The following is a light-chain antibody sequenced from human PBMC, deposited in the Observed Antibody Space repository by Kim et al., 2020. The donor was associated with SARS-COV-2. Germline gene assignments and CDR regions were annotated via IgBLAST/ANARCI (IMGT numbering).Light chain of an antibody. CDR2: RNN. Sequence: ELTQPPSLSGTPGQRVTISCSGSSSNIGDNYVDWYQQLPGRGPKLLINRNNQRPSGVPDRFSGSKSGTSASLAISGLRSEDEADYYCAAWDDSLSDYVFGTGTKVTVL. CDR1: SSNIGDNY. J-gene: IGLJ1*01. V-gene: IGLV1-47*01. CDR3: AAWDDSLSDYV.